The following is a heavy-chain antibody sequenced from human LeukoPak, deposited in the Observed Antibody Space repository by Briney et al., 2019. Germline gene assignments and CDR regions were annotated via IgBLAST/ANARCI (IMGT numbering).Heavy chain of an antibody. CDR2: IKQDGSEK. V-gene: IGHV3-7*01. J-gene: IGHJ5*02. D-gene: IGHD6-13*01. CDR3: AREVAAAGISSWFDP. CDR1: GFTFSSYW. Sequence: GGSLRLSCAASGFTFSSYWMSWVRQAPGKGLEWVANIKQDGSEKYYVDSVKGRFTISRDNAKNSLYLQMNSLRAEDTAVYYCAREVAAAGISSWFDPWGQGTLATVSS.